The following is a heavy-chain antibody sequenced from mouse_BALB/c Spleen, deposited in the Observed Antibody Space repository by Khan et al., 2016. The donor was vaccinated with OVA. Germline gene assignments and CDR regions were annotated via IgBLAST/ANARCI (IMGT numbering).Heavy chain of an antibody. CDR1: GYTFTTAG. J-gene: IGHJ4*01. V-gene: IGHV9-4*02. CDR3: ARGGAAYYRNDGGASEY. D-gene: IGHD2-14*01. Sequence: QIQLVQSGPELKKPGETVRISCKASGYTFTTAGIQWVKKMPGKGLKWMGWIKTHSGGPKYAEDFKGRFAFSLEISVNTAFLQLTNLKNEDTAKYFCARGGAAYYRNDGGASEYWGQGTSVTVSS. CDR2: IKTHSGGP.